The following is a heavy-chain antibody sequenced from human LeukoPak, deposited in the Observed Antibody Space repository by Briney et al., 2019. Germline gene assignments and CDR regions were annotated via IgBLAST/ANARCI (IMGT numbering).Heavy chain of an antibody. V-gene: IGHV1-8*02. J-gene: IGHJ4*02. Sequence: GASVKVSCKASGYTFTSYGISWVRQAPGQGLEWIGWMNPNIGNTGYAQKFQGRVTMTRDISISTAYMELSSLRSEDTAVYYCARRGTTPFGYWGQGTLVTVSS. CDR2: MNPNIGNT. CDR3: ARRGTTPFGY. CDR1: GYTFTSYG. D-gene: IGHD1-1*01.